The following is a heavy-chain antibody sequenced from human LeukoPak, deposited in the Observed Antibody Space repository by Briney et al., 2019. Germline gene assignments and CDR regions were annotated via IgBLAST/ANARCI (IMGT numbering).Heavy chain of an antibody. D-gene: IGHD2-2*01. Sequence: GASVKVSCKASGYTFSNFDVNWVRQATGQGPAWMGWMNPESGNTGYAQKFQGRVTMTRDSSKSTAYMELISLRFEDTAIYYCTRAIRHQLLSDYWGQGTLVTVSS. CDR2: MNPESGNT. V-gene: IGHV1-8*01. CDR3: TRAIRHQLLSDY. CDR1: GYTFSNFD. J-gene: IGHJ4*02.